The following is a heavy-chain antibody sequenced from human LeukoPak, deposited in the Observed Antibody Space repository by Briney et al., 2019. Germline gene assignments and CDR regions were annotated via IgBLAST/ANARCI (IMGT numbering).Heavy chain of an antibody. CDR1: GYTFTSYG. Sequence: ASVKVSCKASGYTFTSYGISWVRQAPGQGLEWMGWISAYNGNTNYAQELQGRVTMTTDTSTSTAYMELRSLRSDDTAVYYCARDGGPYCSSTSCYVGVDPWGQGTLVTVSS. CDR3: ARDGGPYCSSTSCYVGVDP. D-gene: IGHD2-2*01. V-gene: IGHV1-18*01. CDR2: ISAYNGNT. J-gene: IGHJ5*02.